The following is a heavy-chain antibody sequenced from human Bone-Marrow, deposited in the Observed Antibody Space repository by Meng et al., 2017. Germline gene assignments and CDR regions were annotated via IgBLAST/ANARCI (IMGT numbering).Heavy chain of an antibody. D-gene: IGHD6-13*01. Sequence: SVKVSCKASGGTFSSYTISWVRQAPGQGLEWMGRIIPILGIANYAQKFQGKVTITADKSTSTAYMELSSLRSEDTAVYYCARDTYSSSWYLASAFDIWGQGTMVTVSS. CDR1: GGTFSSYT. V-gene: IGHV1-69*04. CDR3: ARDTYSSSWYLASAFDI. CDR2: IIPILGIA. J-gene: IGHJ3*02.